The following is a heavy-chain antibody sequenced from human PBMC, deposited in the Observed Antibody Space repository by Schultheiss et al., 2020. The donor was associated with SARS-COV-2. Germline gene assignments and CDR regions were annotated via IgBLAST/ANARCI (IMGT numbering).Heavy chain of an antibody. J-gene: IGHJ6*02. Sequence: GGSLRLSCAASGFTFSSYAMHWVRQAPGKGLEWVAVISYDGSNKYYADSVKGRFTISRDNSKNTLYLQMNSLRAEDTAVYYCAREGVDYIWGSYRYTLHPTHANYYYYGMDVWGQGTTVTVSS. D-gene: IGHD3-16*02. V-gene: IGHV3-30-3*01. CDR1: GFTFSSYA. CDR3: AREGVDYIWGSYRYTLHPTHANYYYYGMDV. CDR2: ISYDGSNK.